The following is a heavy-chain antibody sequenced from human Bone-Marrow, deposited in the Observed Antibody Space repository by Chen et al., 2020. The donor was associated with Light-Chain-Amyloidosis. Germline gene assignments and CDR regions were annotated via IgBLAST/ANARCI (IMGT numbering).Heavy chain of an antibody. CDR2: QWFNGND. CDR3: ARDSIEGPTDFDY. V-gene: IGHV3-33*01. Sequence: VQLVESGGGLVKPGTSLRLSCAASGFTFSDFGFHWVRQAPGKGLEWVAVQWFNGNDNYADSVRGRFTISRDSSKNMLFLQLNSLRVEDTAIYYCARDSIEGPTDFDYWGQGTLVTVSS. J-gene: IGHJ4*02. CDR1: GFTFSDFG. D-gene: IGHD3-3*02.